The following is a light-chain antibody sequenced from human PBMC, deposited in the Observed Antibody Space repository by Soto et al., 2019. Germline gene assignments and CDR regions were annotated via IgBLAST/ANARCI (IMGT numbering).Light chain of an antibody. J-gene: IGKJ4*01. CDR1: QTVAKNY. CDR3: QQYASAPLT. CDR2: DAS. Sequence: EIVLTQSPGTLSLSPGERATLSCRASQTVAKNYLAWYQQQPGQAPRLLIYDASTRATGIPDRFTGSGSATDFTLSINRLEPEDFAVYYCQQYASAPLTFGGSTKVEIK. V-gene: IGKV3-20*01.